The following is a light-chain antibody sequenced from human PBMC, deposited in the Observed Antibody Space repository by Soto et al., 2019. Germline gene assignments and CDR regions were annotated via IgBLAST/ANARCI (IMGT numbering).Light chain of an antibody. CDR3: QQYGSSPFT. J-gene: IGKJ3*01. CDR1: QSVSSSY. V-gene: IGKV3-20*01. Sequence: IVLTQSPGTLSLSPGESATLSCRASQSVSSSYLAWYQQKPGQAPRLLIYGATSRATGIPDRCSGSGSGTDVTRTISRLEPEDFAVCYCQQYGSSPFTFGPGTKVDIK. CDR2: GAT.